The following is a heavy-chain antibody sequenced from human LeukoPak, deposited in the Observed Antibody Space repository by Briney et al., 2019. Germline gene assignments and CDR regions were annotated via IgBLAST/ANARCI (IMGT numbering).Heavy chain of an antibody. Sequence: ASVKVSCMASGYTFTSYYMHWVRQAPGQGLEWMGIINPSGGSTSYAQKFQGRVTMTRDMSTSTVYMELSSLRAEDTAVYYCAKDLFFVLRYFDWLFPLDYWGQGTLVTVSS. D-gene: IGHD3-9*01. CDR3: AKDLFFVLRYFDWLFPLDY. CDR1: GYTFTSYY. J-gene: IGHJ4*02. CDR2: INPSGGST. V-gene: IGHV1-46*01.